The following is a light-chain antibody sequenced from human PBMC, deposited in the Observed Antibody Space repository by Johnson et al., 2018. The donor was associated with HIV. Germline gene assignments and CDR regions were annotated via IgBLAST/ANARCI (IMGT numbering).Light chain of an antibody. CDR2: DNN. CDR1: SSNFGNDY. V-gene: IGLV1-51*01. Sequence: QSVLTLPPSVSAAPGQKVTISCSGSSSNFGNDYVSWYQQLPGTAPKLLIYDNNKRPSGIPDRFSGSKAGSSATLGIAGLPTGDEADYYCGTWDTSLNAVVLGTGTSVIVL. CDR3: GTWDTSLNAVV. J-gene: IGLJ1*01.